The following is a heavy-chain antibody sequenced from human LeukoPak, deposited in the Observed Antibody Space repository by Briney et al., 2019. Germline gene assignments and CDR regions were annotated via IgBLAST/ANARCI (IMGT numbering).Heavy chain of an antibody. J-gene: IGHJ6*02. D-gene: IGHD4-11*01. CDR3: ARLQAEYYYYYGMDV. V-gene: IGHV5-51*07. CDR2: IYPGDSNT. Sequence: GESLKISCKGAGYRFNNYWIGWVHQMPGKGLEWMGLIYPGDSNTRYSPSFQGQVTISADKSISTAYLQWSSLKASDTAMYYCARLQAEYYYYYGMDVWGQGTTVTVSS. CDR1: GYRFNNYW.